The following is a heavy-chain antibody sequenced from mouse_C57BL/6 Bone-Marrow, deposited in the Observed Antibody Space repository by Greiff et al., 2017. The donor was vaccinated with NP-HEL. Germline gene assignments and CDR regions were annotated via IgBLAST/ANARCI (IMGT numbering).Heavy chain of an antibody. CDR1: GYTFTSYW. D-gene: IGHD2-1*01. V-gene: IGHV1-59*01. Sequence: QVQLQQPGAELVRPGTSVKLSCKASGYTFTSYWMHWVKQRPGQGLEWIGVIDPSDSYTNYNQKFTGKATLTVDPSSSTAYMQLSSLTSEDSAVYYCARGGNYEEDYWGQGTTLTVSS. CDR2: IDPSDSYT. CDR3: ARGGNYEEDY. J-gene: IGHJ2*01.